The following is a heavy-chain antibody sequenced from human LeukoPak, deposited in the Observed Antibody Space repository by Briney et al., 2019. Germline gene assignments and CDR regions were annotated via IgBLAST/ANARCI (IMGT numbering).Heavy chain of an antibody. Sequence: GGSLRLSCTTSGFTFSSYTMNWVRQAPGKGLDWVPSISSSSSDIYYADSVKGRFTIFRDNAKNSVYLQMNSLRAEDTAVYYCARAMAVPANNDYWGQGTLVTVSS. J-gene: IGHJ4*02. CDR3: ARAMAVPANNDY. V-gene: IGHV3-21*01. D-gene: IGHD5-24*01. CDR1: GFTFSSYT. CDR2: ISSSSSDI.